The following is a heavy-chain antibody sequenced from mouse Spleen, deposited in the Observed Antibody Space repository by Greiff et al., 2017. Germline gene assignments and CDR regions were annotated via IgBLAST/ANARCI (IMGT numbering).Heavy chain of an antibody. CDR3: ARRLYGYVREVPFDY. J-gene: IGHJ2*01. CDR1: GFNTKNTY. Sequence: EVQLQQSVAELVRPGASVKLSCTASGFNTKNTYMHWVKQRPEQGLEWSGRIDPANGNTKYAPKFQGKATITADTSSNTAYLQLSSLTSEDTAIYYCARRLYGYVREVPFDYWGQGTTLRVSS. D-gene: IGHD2-2*01. CDR2: IDPANGNT. V-gene: IGHV14-3*01.